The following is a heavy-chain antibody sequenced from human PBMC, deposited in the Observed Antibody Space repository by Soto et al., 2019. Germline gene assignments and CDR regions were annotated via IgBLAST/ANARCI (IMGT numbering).Heavy chain of an antibody. Sequence: QVQLQQWGAGLLKPSETLSLTCAVYGESFSGYYWSWIRHPPGKGLEWIGEINHSGSTNCNPSLKRRVTISVETSKNQFSLKLTSVTAADTAVYYCARRPVTIDYWGQGTLVTVSS. CDR3: ARRPVTIDY. J-gene: IGHJ4*02. D-gene: IGHD4-17*01. V-gene: IGHV4-34*02. CDR1: GESFSGYY. CDR2: INHSGST.